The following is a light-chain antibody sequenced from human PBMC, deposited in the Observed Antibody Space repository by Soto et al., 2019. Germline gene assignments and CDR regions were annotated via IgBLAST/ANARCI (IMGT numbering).Light chain of an antibody. Sequence: QSALTQPPSASGSPGQAVTISCTGTSRDIGGYDFVSWYQVRPGEAPQLIIYNVNGRPSGVPRRFSGSKSGNTASLTVSGLQAVDEYCYCDRRYLDTNLCVFGTGLKFTVL. V-gene: IGLV2-8*01. CDR1: SRDIGGYDF. CDR2: NVN. CDR3: RRYLDTNLCV. J-gene: IGLJ1*01.